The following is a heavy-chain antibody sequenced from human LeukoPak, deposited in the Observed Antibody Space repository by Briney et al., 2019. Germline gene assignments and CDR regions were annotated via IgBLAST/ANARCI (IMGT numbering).Heavy chain of an antibody. CDR2: IIPIFGTA. D-gene: IGHD5-24*01. V-gene: IGHV1-69*05. CDR3: ASAVRIEMATIGYYYYMDV. J-gene: IGHJ6*03. CDR1: GGTFSSYA. Sequence: ASVKGSCKASGGTFSSYAISWVRQAPGQGLEWMGGIIPIFGTANYAQKFQGRVTITTDESTSTAYMELSSLRSEDTAVYYCASAVRIEMATIGYYYYMDVWGKGTTVTVSS.